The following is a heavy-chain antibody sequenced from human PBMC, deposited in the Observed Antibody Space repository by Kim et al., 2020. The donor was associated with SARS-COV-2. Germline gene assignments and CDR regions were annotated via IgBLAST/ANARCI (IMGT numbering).Heavy chain of an antibody. V-gene: IGHV6-1*01. CDR3: AREDYGGDSRGFDY. Sequence: SQTLSLTCAISVDIVSSKNAACNWVRPSRSRGLEWLGRTFYRYKWFNEFALSVKSRITINQHTSMNHFSVQLISVPPEDTALYYCAREDYGGDSRGFDYWGQGTLVTVSS. D-gene: IGHD2-21*02. CDR1: VDIVSSKNAA. CDR2: TFYRYKWFN. J-gene: IGHJ4*02.